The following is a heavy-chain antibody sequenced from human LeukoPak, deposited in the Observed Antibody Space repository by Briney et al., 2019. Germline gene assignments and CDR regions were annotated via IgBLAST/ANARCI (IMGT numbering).Heavy chain of an antibody. CDR3: ARDSDYDFSSGYNPLQH. J-gene: IGHJ1*01. CDR1: GFTFRYYT. V-gene: IGHV3-21*01. Sequence: PGGSLRLSCAASGFTFRYYTINWVRQAPGKGLEWVSSISSSNNYIQYADSVKGRFTISRDNARNSLYLQMNSLRVEDTAVYYCARDSDYDFSSGYNPLQHWGQGTLVTVSS. CDR2: ISSSNNYI. D-gene: IGHD3-3*01.